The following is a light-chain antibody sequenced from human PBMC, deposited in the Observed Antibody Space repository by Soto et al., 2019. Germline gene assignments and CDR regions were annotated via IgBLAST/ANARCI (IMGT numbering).Light chain of an antibody. CDR3: QQSGSSPLT. CDR2: GAS. Sequence: DIVLTQSPGTLSLSPGERATLSCRASQSVSSSYLAWYQQKPGQAPRLLIYGASSRATGIPDRFSGSGSGTDFTLTISRLEPEDFAVYYCQQSGSSPLTFGGGTKVEIQ. V-gene: IGKV3-20*01. J-gene: IGKJ4*01. CDR1: QSVSSSY.